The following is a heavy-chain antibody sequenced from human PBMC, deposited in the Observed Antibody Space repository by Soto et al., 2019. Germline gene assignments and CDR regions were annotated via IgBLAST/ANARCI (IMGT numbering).Heavy chain of an antibody. D-gene: IGHD1-7*01. J-gene: IGHJ4*02. CDR2: IYRTGST. CDR1: GGSFTSNNW. V-gene: IGHV4-4*02. Sequence: NPSETLSLTCAVSGGSFTSNNWWTWVRQPPGQGLEWIGEIYRTGSTNYNPSLKSRVTISLDKSENQFSLKVTSLTAADTAVYYCASRDPGTSVDYWGQGTQVTVSS. CDR3: ASRDPGTSVDY.